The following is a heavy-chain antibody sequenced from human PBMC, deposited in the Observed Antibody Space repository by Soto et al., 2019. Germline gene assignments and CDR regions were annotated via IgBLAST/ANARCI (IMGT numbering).Heavy chain of an antibody. CDR1: GLTFTNAW. CDR2: VKGQTHGGTT. CDR3: VTENSGSFTY. D-gene: IGHD3-10*01. V-gene: IGHV3-15*07. Sequence: GGSLRLSCTASGLTFTNAWMNWVRQAPGTGLEWVGLVKGQTHGGTTDYAAPVRGRFTISRDDSKDTLYLQMNSLETEDTAIYYCVTENSGSFTYWGQGTLVTVSS. J-gene: IGHJ4*02.